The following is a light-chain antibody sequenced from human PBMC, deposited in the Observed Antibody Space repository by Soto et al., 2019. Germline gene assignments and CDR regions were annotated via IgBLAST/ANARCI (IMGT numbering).Light chain of an antibody. V-gene: IGLV2-14*01. CDR2: NVS. J-gene: IGLJ1*01. Sequence: QSVLTQPASVSGSPGQSITISCTGTSSDVGGHNSVSWYQQHPGKAPKLMIYNVSNRPSGVSNRFSGSKSGNTASLTISGLLAEDEADYDCTSYTRSSTYVFGAGTKLTVL. CDR1: SSDVGGHNS. CDR3: TSYTRSSTYV.